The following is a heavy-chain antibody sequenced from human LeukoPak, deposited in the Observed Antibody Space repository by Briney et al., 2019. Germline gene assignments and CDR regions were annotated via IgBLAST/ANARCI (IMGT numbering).Heavy chain of an antibody. V-gene: IGHV3-30*02. CDR1: GFTFSSYG. CDR3: AKDTRATVTTGNWFDP. J-gene: IGHJ5*02. D-gene: IGHD4-17*01. CDR2: IRYDGGNK. Sequence: GGSLRLSCAASGFTFSSYGMHWVRQAPGKGLEWVAFIRYDGGNKYYADSVKGRFTISRDNSKNMLYLQMNSLRAEDTAMYYCAKDTRATVTTGNWFDPWGQGTLVTVSS.